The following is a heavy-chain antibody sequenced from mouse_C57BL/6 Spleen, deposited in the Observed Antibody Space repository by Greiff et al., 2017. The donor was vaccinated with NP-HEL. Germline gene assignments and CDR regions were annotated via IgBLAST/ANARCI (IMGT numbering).Heavy chain of an antibody. V-gene: IGHV1-69*01. CDR1: GYTFTSYW. CDR3: VREPHSSGYPFDY. CDR2: IDPSDSYT. D-gene: IGHD3-2*02. Sequence: VQLQQSVAELVMPGASVQLSCKASGYTFTSYWMHWVKQRPGQGLEWLGEIDPSDSYTNYNQKFKGKSTLTVDKSSSTADMQLSSLKSEDSAVFYCVREPHSSGYPFDYWGQGTTLTVAS. J-gene: IGHJ2*01.